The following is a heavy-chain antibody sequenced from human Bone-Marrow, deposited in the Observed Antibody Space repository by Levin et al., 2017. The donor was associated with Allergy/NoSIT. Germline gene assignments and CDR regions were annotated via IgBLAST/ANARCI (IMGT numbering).Heavy chain of an antibody. Sequence: GGSLRLSCKASGYTFTSYYMHWVRQAPGQGLEWMGIINPSGGSTSYAQKFQGRVTMTRDTSTSTVYMELSSLRSEDTAVYYCARDFNPGTGVLRFLEWLFYGMDVWGQGTTVTVSS. CDR3: ARDFNPGTGVLRFLEWLFYGMDV. J-gene: IGHJ6*02. CDR1: GYTFTSYY. D-gene: IGHD3-3*01. V-gene: IGHV1-46*01. CDR2: INPSGGST.